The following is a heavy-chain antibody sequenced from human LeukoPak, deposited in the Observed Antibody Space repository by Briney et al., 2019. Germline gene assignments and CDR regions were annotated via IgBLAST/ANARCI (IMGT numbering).Heavy chain of an antibody. CDR2: IYYSGGT. CDR3: AREGNCSGGNCHRTFDY. CDR1: GGSISNYY. J-gene: IGHJ4*02. D-gene: IGHD2-15*01. V-gene: IGHV4-59*01. Sequence: SETLSLTCTVSGGSISNYYWSWIRQPPGKGLEWIGYIYYSGGTNYNPSLRGRVTMSVDRSKNQFSLKLSSVTAADTAVYYCAREGNCSGGNCHRTFDYWGRGTLVTVS.